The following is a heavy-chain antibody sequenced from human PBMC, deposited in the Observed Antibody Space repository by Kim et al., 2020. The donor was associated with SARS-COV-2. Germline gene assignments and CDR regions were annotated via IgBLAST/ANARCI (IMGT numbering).Heavy chain of an antibody. Sequence: GGSLRLSCAASGFTFSSYAMHWVRQAPGKGLEWVAVISYDGSNKYYADSVKGRFTISRDNSKNTLYLQMNSLRAEDTAVYYCARARDYIWGSYRSDAFD. D-gene: IGHD3-16*02. J-gene: IGHJ3*02. CDR2: ISYDGSNK. V-gene: IGHV3-30-3*01. CDR3: ARARDYIWGSYRSDAFD. CDR1: GFTFSSYA.